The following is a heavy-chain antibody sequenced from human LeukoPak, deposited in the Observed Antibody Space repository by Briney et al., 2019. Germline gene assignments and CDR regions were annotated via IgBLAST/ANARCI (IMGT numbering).Heavy chain of an antibody. CDR2: INPSGGST. V-gene: IGHV1-46*01. Sequence: PWASVKVSCKASGYTFTSYYMHWVRQAPGQGLEWMGIINPSGGSTSYAQKFQGRVTMTRDTSTSTVYMELSSLRSGDTAVYYCARDAAAADTYYYYYGMDVWGQGTTVTVSS. CDR1: GYTFTSYY. D-gene: IGHD6-13*01. J-gene: IGHJ6*02. CDR3: ARDAAAADTYYYYYGMDV.